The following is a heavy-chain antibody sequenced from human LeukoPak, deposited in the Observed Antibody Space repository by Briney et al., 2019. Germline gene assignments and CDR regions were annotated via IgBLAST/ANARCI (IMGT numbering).Heavy chain of an antibody. J-gene: IGHJ3*02. V-gene: IGHV4-59*01. CDR3: ARDGQLWYAFDI. D-gene: IGHD5-18*01. CDR2: IYYSGST. Sequence: SETLSLTCAVYGGSFSGYYWSWIRQPPGKGLEWIGYIYYSGSTNYNPSLKSRVTISVDTSKNQFSLKLSSVAAADTAVYYCARDGQLWYAFDIWGQGTMVTVSS. CDR1: GGSFSGYY.